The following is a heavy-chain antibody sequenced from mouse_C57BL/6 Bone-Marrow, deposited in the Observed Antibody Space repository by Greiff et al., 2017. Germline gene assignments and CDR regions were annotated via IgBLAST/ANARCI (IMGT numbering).Heavy chain of an antibody. CDR1: GFNIKDDY. Sequence: EVQLQQSGAELVRPGASVKLSCTASGFNIKDDYMHWVKQGPEQGLEWIGWIDPENGDTEYASKFQGKATITADTSSNTAYLQLSSLTSEDTAVYYCTTLTTVVAHWYFDVWGTGTTVTVSS. D-gene: IGHD1-1*01. V-gene: IGHV14-4*01. CDR2: IDPENGDT. J-gene: IGHJ1*03. CDR3: TTLTTVVAHWYFDV.